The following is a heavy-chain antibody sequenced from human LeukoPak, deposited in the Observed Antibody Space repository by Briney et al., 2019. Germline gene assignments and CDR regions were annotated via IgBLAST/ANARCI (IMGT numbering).Heavy chain of an antibody. V-gene: IGHV1-18*01. CDR1: GYTFTNYS. CDR2: NSAYYGYT. D-gene: IGHD3-16*02. J-gene: IGHJ4*02. Sequence: ASVKVSCKASGYTFTNYSISWVRQAPGQGLEWVGWNSAYYGYTNYAQKFQGRVTMTTDTSTNTAYMELRSLRSDDTAVYYCARDLMITFGGVIGYDYWGQGTLVTVSS. CDR3: ARDLMITFGGVIGYDY.